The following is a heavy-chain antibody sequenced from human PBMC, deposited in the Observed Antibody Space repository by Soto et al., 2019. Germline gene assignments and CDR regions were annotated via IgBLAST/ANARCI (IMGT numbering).Heavy chain of an antibody. CDR2: IDPSNSYT. CDR1: GYSFTSYW. D-gene: IGHD6-6*01. CDR3: VGRYSSSSVPDY. J-gene: IGHJ4*02. V-gene: IGHV5-10-1*01. Sequence: RGESLKISCKGSGYSFTSYWITWVRQMPGKGLEWMGRIDPSNSYTNYSPSFQGHVTISRDTSISTAYLQWNSLKASDTATYYCVGRYSSSSVPDYWGQGTLVTVSS.